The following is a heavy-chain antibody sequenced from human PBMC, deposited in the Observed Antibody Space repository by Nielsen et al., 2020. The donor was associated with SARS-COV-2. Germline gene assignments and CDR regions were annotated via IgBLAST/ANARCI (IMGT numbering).Heavy chain of an antibody. CDR2: INPDGTEK. V-gene: IGHV3-7*03. J-gene: IGHJ5*02. Sequence: GVLKISCAASGFTFSSYIMYWVRQAPGKGLEWVANINPDGTEKNYVDSVKGRFTISRDNAKNSLSLQMSTLRVEDTAVYYCARVDSTRVFAILHWFDPWGQGTLVTVSS. D-gene: IGHD2-21*01. CDR1: GFTFSSYI. CDR3: ARVDSTRVFAILHWFDP.